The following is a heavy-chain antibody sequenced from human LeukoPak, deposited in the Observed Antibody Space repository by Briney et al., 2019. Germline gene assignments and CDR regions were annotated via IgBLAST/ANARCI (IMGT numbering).Heavy chain of an antibody. Sequence: SETLFLTCTVSGGSISSSSYYWGWIRQPPGKGLEWIGSIYYSGSTYYNPSLKSRVTISVDTSKNQFSLKLSSVTAADTAVYYCARRGRITMVRGVLVWGQGTTVTVSS. CDR1: GGSISSSSYY. D-gene: IGHD3-10*01. CDR2: IYYSGST. CDR3: ARRGRITMVRGVLV. J-gene: IGHJ6*02. V-gene: IGHV4-39*01.